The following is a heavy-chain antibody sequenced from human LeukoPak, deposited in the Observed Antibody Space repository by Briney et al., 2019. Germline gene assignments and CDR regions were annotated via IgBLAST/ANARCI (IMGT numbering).Heavy chain of an antibody. CDR2: INWNGARI. J-gene: IGHJ3*02. D-gene: IGHD3-3*01. CDR1: GFTFDDYG. V-gene: IGHV3-20*04. CDR3: ARSRITIFGVITRGAFDI. Sequence: GGSLRLSCAASGFTFDDYGMNWVRQAPGKGLEWVSGINWNGARIGYADSVKGQFTISRDNAKNSLYLQMNSLRAEDTALYYCARSRITIFGVITRGAFDIWGQGTMVTVSS.